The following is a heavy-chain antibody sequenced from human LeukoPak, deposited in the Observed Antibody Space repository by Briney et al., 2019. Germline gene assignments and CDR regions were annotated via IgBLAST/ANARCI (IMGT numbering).Heavy chain of an antibody. CDR3: AKTGDPIIAAAGAGLGAFDI. CDR1: GFTFSSYA. V-gene: IGHV3-23*01. Sequence: PGGSLGLSCAASGFTFSSYAMSWVRQAPGKGLEWVSAISGSGGSTYYADSVKGRFTISRDNSKNTLYLQMNSLRAEDTAVYYCAKTGDPIIAAAGAGLGAFDIWGQGTMVTVSS. CDR2: ISGSGGST. J-gene: IGHJ3*02. D-gene: IGHD6-13*01.